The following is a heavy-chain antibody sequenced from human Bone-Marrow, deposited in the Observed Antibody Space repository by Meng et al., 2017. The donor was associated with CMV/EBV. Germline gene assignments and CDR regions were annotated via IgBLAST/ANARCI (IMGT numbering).Heavy chain of an antibody. D-gene: IGHD2-15*01. Sequence: ASVKVSCKASGYTFTSYDINWVRQATGQGLEWMGWMNPNSGNTGYAQKFQGRVTMTRNTSISTAYMELSSLRSEDTAVYYCVRGRDIVVVVAATHPFDYWGQGTLVTVSS. CDR3: VRGRDIVVVVAATHPFDY. V-gene: IGHV1-8*01. J-gene: IGHJ4*02. CDR1: GYTFTSYD. CDR2: MNPNSGNT.